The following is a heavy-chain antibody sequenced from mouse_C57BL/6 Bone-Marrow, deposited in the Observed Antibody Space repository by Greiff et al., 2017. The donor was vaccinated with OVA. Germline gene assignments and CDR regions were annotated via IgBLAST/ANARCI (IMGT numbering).Heavy chain of an antibody. CDR2: IWTGGGT. CDR1: GFSLTSYA. D-gene: IGHD2-4*01. J-gene: IGHJ4*01. V-gene: IGHV2-9-1*01. Sequence: VHLVESGPGLVAPSQSLSITCTVSGFSLTSYAISWVRQPPGKGLEWLGVIWTGGGTNYNSALKSRLSISKDNSKSQVFLKMNSLQTDDTARYYCARKGDYDEGWAMDYWGQGTSVTVSS. CDR3: ARKGDYDEGWAMDY.